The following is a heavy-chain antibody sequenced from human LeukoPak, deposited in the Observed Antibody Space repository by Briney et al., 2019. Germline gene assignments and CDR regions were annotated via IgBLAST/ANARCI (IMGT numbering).Heavy chain of an antibody. CDR2: ISGSGGTST. D-gene: IGHD3-22*01. CDR1: GFSFSSYA. J-gene: IGHJ4*02. V-gene: IGHV3-23*01. CDR3: AKDSSGYISCFDY. Sequence: GGSLRLSCAASGFSFSSYAMSWVRQAPGKGLEWVSAISGSGGTSTYYADSVKGRFTISRDNSKNTLYLQMNSLRAEDTAVYYCAKDSSGYISCFDYWGQGTLVTVSS.